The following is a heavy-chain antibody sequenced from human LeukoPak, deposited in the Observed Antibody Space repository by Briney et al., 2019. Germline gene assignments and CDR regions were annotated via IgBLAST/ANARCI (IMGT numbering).Heavy chain of an antibody. CDR2: INPSGGST. D-gene: IGHD1-26*01. J-gene: IGHJ5*02. CDR1: GYAFTSYN. Sequence: ASGKVSCKASGYAFTSYNMHWVRHATGPGLEWMGIINPSGGSTSYAQKFQSRVDMTSDMSTSTDYRVLSSLTSEDTAIYYCARDNSVGDNAWWFDPWGQGTLVTVSS. V-gene: IGHV1-46*01. CDR3: ARDNSVGDNAWWFDP.